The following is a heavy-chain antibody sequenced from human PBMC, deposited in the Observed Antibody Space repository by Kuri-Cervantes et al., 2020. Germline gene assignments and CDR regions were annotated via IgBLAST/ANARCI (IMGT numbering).Heavy chain of an antibody. CDR1: GFTVSSY. V-gene: IGHV3-53*01. CDR2: IYSGGST. Sequence: GESLKISCAASGFTVSSYMTWVRQAPGKGLEWVSVIYSGGSTYYADSVKGRFTISRDTSKNTLYLQMNSLRAEDTAVYYCALRRANRGSSSLDYWGQGTLVTVSS. J-gene: IGHJ4*02. CDR3: ALRRANRGSSSLDY. D-gene: IGHD7-27*01.